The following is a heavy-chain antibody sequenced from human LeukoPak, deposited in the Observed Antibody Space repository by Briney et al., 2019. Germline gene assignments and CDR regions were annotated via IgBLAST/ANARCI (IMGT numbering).Heavy chain of an antibody. Sequence: SQTLSLTCAISGDSVSSNSAAWNWIRQSPSRGLEWLGRTYYRSKWYNDYAVSVKSRITINPDTSKNQSSLQLNSVTPEDTAVYYCASALLLWFGESHPYGMDIWGQGTTVTVSS. CDR3: ASALLLWFGESHPYGMDI. CDR1: GDSVSSNSAA. J-gene: IGHJ6*02. CDR2: TYYRSKWYN. V-gene: IGHV6-1*01. D-gene: IGHD3-10*01.